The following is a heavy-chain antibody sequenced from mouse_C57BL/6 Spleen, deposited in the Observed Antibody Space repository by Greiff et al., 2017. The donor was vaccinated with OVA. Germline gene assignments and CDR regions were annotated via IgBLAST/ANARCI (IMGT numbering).Heavy chain of an antibody. D-gene: IGHD3-3*01. CDR2: IDPNSGGT. CDR3: ASGGTWENYAMDY. J-gene: IGHJ4*01. CDR1: GYTFTSYW. V-gene: IGHV1-72*01. Sequence: QVQLQQPGAELVQPGASVKLSCTASGYTFTSYWMHWVKQRPGRGLEWIGRIDPNSGGTKYNEKFKSKATLTVDKPSSTAYMQLSSLTSEDSAVYYGASGGTWENYAMDYWGQGTSVTVSS.